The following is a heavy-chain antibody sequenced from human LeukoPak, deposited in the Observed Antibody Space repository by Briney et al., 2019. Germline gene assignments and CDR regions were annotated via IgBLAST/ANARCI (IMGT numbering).Heavy chain of an antibody. J-gene: IGHJ4*01. D-gene: IGHD3-10*01. CDR1: GFTFSNYA. CDR2: INGRGGRT. V-gene: IGHV3-23*01. Sequence: GGSLRLSCEASGFTFSNYAMSWVRQAPGKGLEWVSGINGRGGRTYYADSVKGRFTISRDDSKNSLYLQMNSLKIEDTAVYYCTKLARAPRDFDYWGQGTLVTVSS. CDR3: TKLARAPRDFDY.